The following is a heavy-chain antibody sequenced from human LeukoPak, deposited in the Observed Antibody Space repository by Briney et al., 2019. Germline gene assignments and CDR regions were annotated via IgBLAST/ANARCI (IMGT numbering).Heavy chain of an antibody. CDR3: ARGLRTMVRGVIKRDLP. J-gene: IGHJ5*02. CDR2: IYYTGTT. V-gene: IGHV4-59*02. Sequence: PSETLSLTCTVSGGSVSGYYWSWIRQPPGKGLEWIGYIYYTGTTNYNPSLKSRVTISVDTSRNQFSLKLSSVTAADTAVYYCARGLRTMVRGVIKRDLPWGQGTLVTVSS. CDR1: GGSVSGYY. D-gene: IGHD3-10*01.